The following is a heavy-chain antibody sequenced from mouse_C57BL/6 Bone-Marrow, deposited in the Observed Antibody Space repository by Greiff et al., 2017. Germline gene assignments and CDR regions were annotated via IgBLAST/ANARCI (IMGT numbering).Heavy chain of an antibody. CDR1: GYTFTSYW. CDR3: TIYDGYYLYYFDY. J-gene: IGHJ2*01. Sequence: EVQRVESGTVLARPGASVKMSCKTSGYTFTSYWMHWVKQRPGQGLEWIGAIYPGNSDTSYNQKFKGKAKLTAVTSASTAYMELSSLTNEDSAVYYCTIYDGYYLYYFDYWGQGTTLTVSS. D-gene: IGHD2-3*01. CDR2: IYPGNSDT. V-gene: IGHV1-5*01.